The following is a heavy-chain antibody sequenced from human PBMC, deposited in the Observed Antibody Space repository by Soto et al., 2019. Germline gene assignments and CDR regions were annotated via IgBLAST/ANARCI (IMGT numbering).Heavy chain of an antibody. V-gene: IGHV3-48*01. Sequence: GGSLRLSCAASGFPFSNYIMNWVRQAPGKGLEWVSYISSSSSTIYYADSVRGRFTISRDNAKNSLYLQMNSLRAEDTAVYYCAREERWLHLDYWGQGALVTVSS. CDR3: AREERWLHLDY. CDR1: GFPFSNYI. D-gene: IGHD5-12*01. CDR2: ISSSSSTI. J-gene: IGHJ4*02.